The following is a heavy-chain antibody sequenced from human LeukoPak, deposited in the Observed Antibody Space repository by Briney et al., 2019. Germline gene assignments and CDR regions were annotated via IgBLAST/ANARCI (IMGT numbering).Heavy chain of an antibody. CDR3: ARGDFFGH. CDR1: HGSLSGYY. Sequence: PSETLSLTCAVYHGSLSGYYWSWIRQPPGKGLEWIGEINHSGSTNYNPSLKSRVTISVDTSKNQFSLKLSSVTAADTAVYYCARGDFFGHWGQGTLVTVSS. D-gene: IGHD3-3*01. J-gene: IGHJ4*02. CDR2: INHSGST. V-gene: IGHV4-34*01.